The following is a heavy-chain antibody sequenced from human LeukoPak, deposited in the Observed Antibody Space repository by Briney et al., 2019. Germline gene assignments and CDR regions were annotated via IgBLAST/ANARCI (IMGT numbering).Heavy chain of an antibody. D-gene: IGHD6-19*01. CDR3: ARAHSSGWYAPGAFDI. CDR1: GFTFSSYW. V-gene: IGHV3-7*01. J-gene: IGHJ3*02. Sequence: GGSLRLSCAASGFTFSSYWMSWVRQAPGKGLEWVANIKQDGSEKYYVDSVKGRFTISRDNAKNSLYLQMNSLRAGDTAVYYCARAHSSGWYAPGAFDIWGQGTMVTVSS. CDR2: IKQDGSEK.